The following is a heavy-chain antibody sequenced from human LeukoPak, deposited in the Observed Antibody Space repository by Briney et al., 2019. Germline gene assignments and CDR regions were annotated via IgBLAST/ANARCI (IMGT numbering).Heavy chain of an antibody. CDR2: IYYSGST. D-gene: IGHD1-26*01. J-gene: IGHJ2*01. CDR1: GGSISSYY. CDR3: ARRELLRWYFDL. Sequence: RPSETLSLTCTVSGGSISSYYWSWTRQPPGKGLEWIGYIYYSGSTNYNPSLKSRVTISVDTSKNQFSLKLIFVTAADTAVYYCARRELLRWYFDLWGRGPLVTVSS. V-gene: IGHV4-59*01.